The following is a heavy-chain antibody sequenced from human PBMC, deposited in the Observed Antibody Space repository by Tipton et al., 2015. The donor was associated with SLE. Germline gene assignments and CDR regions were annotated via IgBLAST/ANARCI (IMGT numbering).Heavy chain of an antibody. CDR2: IYTSGST. J-gene: IGHJ4*02. D-gene: IGHD6-19*01. V-gene: IGHV4-61*02. CDR1: GGSISSGSYY. CDR3: ARGRIAVAGNHFDY. Sequence: TLSLTCTVSGGSISSGSYYWSWIRQPAGKGLEWIGRIYTSGSTNYNPSLKSRVTIPVDTSKNQFSLKLSSVTAADTAVYYCARGRIAVAGNHFDYWGQGTLVTVSS.